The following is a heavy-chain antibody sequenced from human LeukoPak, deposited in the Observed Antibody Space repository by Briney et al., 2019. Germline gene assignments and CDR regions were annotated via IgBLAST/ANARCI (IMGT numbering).Heavy chain of an antibody. CDR3: ARAGYYGSGSYCQTPFDY. CDR2: INPSGGST. V-gene: IGHV1-46*01. Sequence: ASVKVSCKASGYTFTSYYMHWVRQAPGQGLEWMGIINPSGGSTSYAQKFQGRVTMTRDMSASTVYMELSSLRSEDTAVYYCARAGYYGSGSYCQTPFDYWGQGTLVTVSS. CDR1: GYTFTSYY. J-gene: IGHJ4*02. D-gene: IGHD3-10*01.